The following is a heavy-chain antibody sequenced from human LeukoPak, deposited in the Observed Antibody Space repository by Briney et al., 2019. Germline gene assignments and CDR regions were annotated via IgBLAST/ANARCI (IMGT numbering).Heavy chain of an antibody. J-gene: IGHJ6*02. CDR3: ARVGELLFWDV. V-gene: IGHV4-59*11. Sequence: SETLSLTCTVSGDSISNHYWSWIRQPPGKGLVWIGYIFYSGNTHYNPSPKSRVTMSVDTSKNQFSLRLSSVTPADTAVYYCARVGELLFWDVWGQGTTVTVSS. CDR1: GDSISNHY. D-gene: IGHD3-10*01. CDR2: IFYSGNT.